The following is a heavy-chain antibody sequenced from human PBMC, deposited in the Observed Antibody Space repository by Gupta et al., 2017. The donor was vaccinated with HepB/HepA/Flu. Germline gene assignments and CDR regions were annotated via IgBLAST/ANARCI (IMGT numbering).Heavy chain of an antibody. CDR1: GYTFTSYY. CDR3: ARRGIVGATTFPDYYYYMDV. J-gene: IGHJ6*03. D-gene: IGHD1-26*01. CDR2: INPSGGST. Sequence: QVQLVQSGAEVKKPGASVKVSCKASGYTFTSYYMHWVRQAPGQGLEWMGIINPSGGSTSYAQKFQGRVTMTRDTSTSTVYMELSSLRSEDTAVYYCARRGIVGATTFPDYYYYMDVWGKGTTVTVSS. V-gene: IGHV1-46*01.